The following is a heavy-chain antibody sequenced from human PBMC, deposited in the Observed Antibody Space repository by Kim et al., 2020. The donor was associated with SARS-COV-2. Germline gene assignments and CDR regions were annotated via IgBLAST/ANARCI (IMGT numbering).Heavy chain of an antibody. J-gene: IGHJ6*02. CDR2: IYYSGST. CDR1: GGSISSGGYY. CDR3: ARDYDILTDPPYYYYYRMDG. V-gene: IGHV4-31*03. Sequence: SETLSLTCTVSGGSISSGGYYWSWIRQHPGKGLEWIGYIYYSGSTYYNPSLKSRVAISVDTSKNQFSLKLSSVTAADTAVYYCARDYDILTDPPYYYYYRMDGWGQGTTVTVSS. D-gene: IGHD3-9*01.